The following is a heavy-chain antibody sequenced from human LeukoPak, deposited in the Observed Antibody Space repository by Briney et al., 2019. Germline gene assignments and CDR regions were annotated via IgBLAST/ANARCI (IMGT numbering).Heavy chain of an antibody. CDR2: INQDGSEK. CDR3: ARGLYAMDV. CDR1: GFTFRNYW. V-gene: IGHV3-7*04. Sequence: PGGSLRLSCAASGFTFRNYWMRWVRQAPGKGLEWVANINQDGSEKYHVDSVKGRFTTSRDNAKNSLYLQMNSLRAEDTAVYYCARGLYAMDVWGQGTTVTVSS. J-gene: IGHJ6*02.